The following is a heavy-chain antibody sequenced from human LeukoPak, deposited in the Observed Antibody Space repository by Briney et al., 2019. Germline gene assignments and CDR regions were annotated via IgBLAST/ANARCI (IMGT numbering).Heavy chain of an antibody. J-gene: IGHJ4*02. CDR3: ASPGY. Sequence: GGSLRLSCAASGFTFSSYSMSWVRQAPGKGLEWVSIIYSSGNTYYADSVKGQFTISRDNSKNTLYLQMNRLRAEDTAVYYCASPGYWGQGTQVTVSS. CDR1: GFTFSSYS. CDR2: IYSSGNT. V-gene: IGHV3-53*01.